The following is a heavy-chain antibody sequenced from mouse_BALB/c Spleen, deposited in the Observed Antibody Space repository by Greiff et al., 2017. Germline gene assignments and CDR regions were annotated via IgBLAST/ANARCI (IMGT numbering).Heavy chain of an antibody. Sequence: QVQLQQSGPGLVAPSQSLSITCTVSGFSLTNSGVHWVRQSPGKGLEWLGVIWGDGSTNYNSAFKSRLSISKDNSKSQVFLKMNSLQTDDTARYYCAKPSDYGLYYAMDYWGQGTSVTVSS. V-gene: IGHV2-6-6*01. D-gene: IGHD1-1*02. J-gene: IGHJ4*01. CDR3: AKPSDYGLYYAMDY. CDR2: IWGDGST. CDR1: GFSLTNSG.